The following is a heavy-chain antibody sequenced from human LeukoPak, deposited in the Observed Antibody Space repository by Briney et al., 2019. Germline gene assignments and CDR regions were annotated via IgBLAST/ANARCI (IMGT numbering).Heavy chain of an antibody. Sequence: GASVKVSCKASGYTFTSYDINWVRQATGQGLEWMGWMNPNSGNTGYAQKFQGRVTITRNTSISTAYMELSSLRSEDTAVYYCATFALGMGYDPARFDYWGQGTLVTVSS. CDR2: MNPNSGNT. D-gene: IGHD5-12*01. CDR1: GYTFTSYD. J-gene: IGHJ4*02. V-gene: IGHV1-8*03. CDR3: ATFALGMGYDPARFDY.